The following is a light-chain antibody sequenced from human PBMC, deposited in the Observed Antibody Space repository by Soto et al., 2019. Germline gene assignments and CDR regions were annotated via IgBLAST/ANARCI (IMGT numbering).Light chain of an antibody. Sequence: ELVLTQSPGTRSLSPWTRASLSYLASSSISITLLSWYQHRPCQPPRLLIYGVSASATGIPDRFSGSGSRTDFTLPISRLEPEDSAVYYCQQYGTSPYTFGQGTKVDIK. CDR2: GVS. CDR3: QQYGTSPYT. CDR1: SSISITL. J-gene: IGKJ2*01. V-gene: IGKV3-20*01.